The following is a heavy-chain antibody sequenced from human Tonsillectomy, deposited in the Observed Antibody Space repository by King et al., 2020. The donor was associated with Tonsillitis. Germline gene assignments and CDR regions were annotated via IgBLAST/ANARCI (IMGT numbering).Heavy chain of an antibody. CDR1: GGSFSGYY. CDR3: ARGWTDSSSWTAFDY. Sequence: VQLQQWGAGLLKPSETLSLTCAVYGGSFSGYYWSWIRQPPGKGLEWIGEINHSGSTNYNPSLKSRVTISVDTSKNQFSLKLSSVTAADTAVYYCARGWTDSSSWTAFDYWGQGTLVTVSS. CDR2: INHSGST. V-gene: IGHV4-34*01. J-gene: IGHJ4*02. D-gene: IGHD6-13*01.